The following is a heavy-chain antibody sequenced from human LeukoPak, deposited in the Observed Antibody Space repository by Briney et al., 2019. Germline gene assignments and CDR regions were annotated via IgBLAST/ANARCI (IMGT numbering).Heavy chain of an antibody. V-gene: IGHV1-18*01. CDR3: AIYSRTFNAFDV. Sequence: ASVKVSCTASGYTFSSYGFSWVRQAPGQGLEWVGWISAYDGRTEFAQKVQGRVTMTTDRVTSTAYMELTSLKSDDTAVYYCAIYSRTFNAFDVWGQGTMITVSS. J-gene: IGHJ3*01. CDR2: ISAYDGRT. D-gene: IGHD2-21*01. CDR1: GYTFSSYG.